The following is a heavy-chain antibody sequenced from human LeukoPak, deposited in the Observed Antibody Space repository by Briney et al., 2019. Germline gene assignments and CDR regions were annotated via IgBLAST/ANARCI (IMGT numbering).Heavy chain of an antibody. D-gene: IGHD5-12*01. J-gene: IGHJ4*02. CDR2: IIPIFGTA. CDR3: ARLTDTVALYYFDY. CDR1: GGTFSSYA. V-gene: IGHV1-69*06. Sequence: ASVKVSCKASGGTFSSYAISWVRQAPGQGLEWMGGIIPIFGTANYAQKFQGRVTITADKSTSTAYMELSSLRSEDTAVYYCARLTDTVALYYFDYWGQGTLVTVSS.